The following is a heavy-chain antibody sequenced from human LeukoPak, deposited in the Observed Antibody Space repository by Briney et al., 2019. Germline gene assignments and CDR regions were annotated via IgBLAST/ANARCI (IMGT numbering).Heavy chain of an antibody. CDR2: IKEDGGEK. Sequence: GGSLRLSCASSGFGFSTYWMNWVRQAPGKGLEWVANIKEDGGEKYYVDSVKGRFTISRDNAKNSLYLQMNSLRDDDTAVYYCSRAKSGSSSGSFWGQGTLVIVSP. J-gene: IGHJ4*02. V-gene: IGHV3-7*01. D-gene: IGHD6-19*01. CDR1: GFGFSTYW. CDR3: SRAKSGSSSGSF.